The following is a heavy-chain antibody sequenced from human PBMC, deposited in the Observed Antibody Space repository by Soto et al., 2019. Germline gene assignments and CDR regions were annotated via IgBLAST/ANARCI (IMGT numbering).Heavy chain of an antibody. D-gene: IGHD1-26*01. J-gene: IGHJ4*02. CDR2: IYYSGST. V-gene: IGHV4-39*01. CDR3: ASHSGAYYVVY. Sequence: SETLSLTCTVSGVSISGSNYYWGWIRQPPGKGLEWIGSIYYSGSTYYNPSLKSRVTISVDTSKNQFSLKLSSVTAADTVVYYCASHSGAYYVVYWGQGTPVTVSS. CDR1: GVSISGSNYY.